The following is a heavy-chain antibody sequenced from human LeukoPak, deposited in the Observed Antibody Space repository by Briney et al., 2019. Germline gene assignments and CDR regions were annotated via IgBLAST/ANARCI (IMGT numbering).Heavy chain of an antibody. V-gene: IGHV3-7*01. Sequence: GGSLRLSCAASGFTFTTYWMGWVRQAPGKGPEWVADINQVGSSKYFVDSVKGRFIISRDNAKNSLYLQMNSLRDEDTAVYYCANLGPPGRDHYLESWGQGTLVTVSS. CDR3: ANLGPPGRDHYLES. CDR2: INQVGSSK. J-gene: IGHJ4*02. D-gene: IGHD5-24*01. CDR1: GFTFTTYW.